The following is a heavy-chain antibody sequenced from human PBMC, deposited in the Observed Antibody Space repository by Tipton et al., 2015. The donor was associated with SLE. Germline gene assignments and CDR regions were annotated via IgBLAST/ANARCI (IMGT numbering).Heavy chain of an antibody. Sequence: SLRLSCAASGFAVRDTYFSWVRQAPEKGLEWVSLIDGGYNTYYADSVKGRFTISTDTSKNTLYLQMYSLRPEDTAVYYCAKDMVATILGPFDYWGQGTLVTVSS. V-gene: IGHV3-66*02. D-gene: IGHD5-12*01. CDR3: AKDMVATILGPFDY. CDR2: IDGGYNT. CDR1: GFAVRDTY. J-gene: IGHJ4*02.